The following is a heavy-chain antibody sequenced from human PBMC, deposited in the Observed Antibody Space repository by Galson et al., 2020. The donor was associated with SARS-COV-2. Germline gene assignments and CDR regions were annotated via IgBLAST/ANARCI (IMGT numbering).Heavy chain of an antibody. D-gene: IGHD7-27*01. CDR1: GFTFSSHW. Sequence: GESLKISCVGSGFTFSSHWMSWVHQAPGKGLEWVADIKPDGSDKYYVDSVKGRFTIARDNAKNSLYLQMNSLGAEDTAVYYCARGHWGRDYWGQGTLVTVSS. CDR2: IKPDGSDK. V-gene: IGHV3-7*04. J-gene: IGHJ4*02. CDR3: ARGHWGRDY.